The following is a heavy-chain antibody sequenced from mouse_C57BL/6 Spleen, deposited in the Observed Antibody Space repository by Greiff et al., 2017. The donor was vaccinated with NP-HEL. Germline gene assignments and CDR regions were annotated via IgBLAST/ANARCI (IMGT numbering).Heavy chain of an antibody. CDR2: IYPGDGDT. CDR3: ARGEEYYGSFDY. CDR1: GYAFNSSW. J-gene: IGHJ2*01. V-gene: IGHV1-82*01. D-gene: IGHD1-1*01. Sequence: VQLQQSGPELVKPGASVKISCKASGYAFNSSWMNWVKQRPGKGLEWIGRIYPGDGDTNYNGKFKGKATLTADKSSSTAYMQLSSLTSEDSAVYVCARGEEYYGSFDYWGQGTTLTVSS.